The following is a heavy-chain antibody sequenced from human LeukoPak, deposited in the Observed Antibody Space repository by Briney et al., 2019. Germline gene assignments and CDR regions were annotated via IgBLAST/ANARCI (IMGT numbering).Heavy chain of an antibody. Sequence: GGSLRLSCAASGFTFSSTWMSWVRQTPGKALEWVADIKPDGSEKYYLDSVKGRFTISRDNANNVLYLQMNSLRVEDMAVYYCARDWAHYEDWGQGTLVTVSS. CDR2: IKPDGSEK. V-gene: IGHV3-7*01. J-gene: IGHJ4*02. CDR3: ARDWAHYED. D-gene: IGHD3-22*01. CDR1: GFTFSSTW.